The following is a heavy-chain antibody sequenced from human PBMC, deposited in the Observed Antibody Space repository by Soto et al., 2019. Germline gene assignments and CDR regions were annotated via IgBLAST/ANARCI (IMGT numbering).Heavy chain of an antibody. J-gene: IGHJ6*02. V-gene: IGHV4-30-4*01. CDR3: AVSSSGWPVDYYYGMAV. CDR2: IYYSGST. Sequence: PSETLSLTCTVSGGSISSGDYYWSWIRQPPGKGLEWIGYIYYSGSTYYNPSLKSRVTISVDTSKNQFSLKLSSVTAADTAVYYCAVSSSGWPVDYYYGMAVWSQGTTVIVSS. D-gene: IGHD6-19*01. CDR1: GGSISSGDYY.